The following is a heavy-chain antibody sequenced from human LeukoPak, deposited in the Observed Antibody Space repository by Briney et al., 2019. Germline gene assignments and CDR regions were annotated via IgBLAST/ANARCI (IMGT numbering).Heavy chain of an antibody. CDR3: ARHVTISGPYDASDI. Sequence: SETLSLTCTVSGDSISSYYWSWIRQPPGKGLEWIGYIYYSGGTDYNPSLKSRVTISVDTSKSRFSLKLRSVTAADTAVCYCARHVTISGPYDASDIWGQGTMVTVSP. CDR1: GDSISSYY. D-gene: IGHD5-24*01. CDR2: IYYSGGT. V-gene: IGHV4-59*08. J-gene: IGHJ3*02.